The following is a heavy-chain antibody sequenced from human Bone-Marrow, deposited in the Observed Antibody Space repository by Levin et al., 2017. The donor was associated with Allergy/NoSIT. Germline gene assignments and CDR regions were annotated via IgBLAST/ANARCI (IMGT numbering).Heavy chain of an antibody. CDR3: ARATLYSSLAGIDY. Sequence: GGSLRLSCAASGFTFSSYAMHWVRQAPGKGLEWVAVISYDGSNKYYADSVKGRFTISRDNSKNTLYLQMNSLRAEDTAVYYCARATLYSSLAGIDYWGQGTLVTVSS. CDR2: ISYDGSNK. CDR1: GFTFSSYA. V-gene: IGHV3-30-3*01. J-gene: IGHJ4*02. D-gene: IGHD6-6*01.